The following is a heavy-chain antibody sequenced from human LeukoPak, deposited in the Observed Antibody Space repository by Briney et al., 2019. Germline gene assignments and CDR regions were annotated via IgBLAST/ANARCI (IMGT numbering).Heavy chain of an antibody. CDR2: ISYDGSNK. CDR1: GFTFSSYG. J-gene: IGHJ4*02. CDR3: AKSIAVAGFDY. V-gene: IGHV3-30*18. D-gene: IGHD6-19*01. Sequence: GGSLRLSCAASGFTFSSYGMHWVRQAPSKGLEWVAVISYDGSNKYYADSVKGRFTISRDNSKNTLYLQMNSLRAEDTAVYYCAKSIAVAGFDYWGQGTLVTVSS.